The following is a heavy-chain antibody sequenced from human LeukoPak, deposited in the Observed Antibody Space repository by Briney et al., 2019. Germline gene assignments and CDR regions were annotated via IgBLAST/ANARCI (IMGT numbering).Heavy chain of an antibody. V-gene: IGHV1-2*02. D-gene: IGHD2-2*01. CDR2: INPNSGGT. J-gene: IGHJ5*02. CDR1: GYTFTGYY. Sequence: ASVKVSCKASGYTFTGYYIHWVRQAPGQGLEWMGWINPNSGGTNYAQKFQGRVTMTRDTSISTAYMELSGLRSDDTAVYYCATTVVVPAAIFWFDPWGQGTLVTVSS. CDR3: ATTVVVPAAIFWFDP.